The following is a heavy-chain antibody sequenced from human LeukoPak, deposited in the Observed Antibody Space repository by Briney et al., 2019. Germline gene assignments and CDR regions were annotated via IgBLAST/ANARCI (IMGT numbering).Heavy chain of an antibody. CDR3: ARVSDY. V-gene: IGHV1-2*02. Sequence: ASVKVSCKASGYTFTAYYIHWLRQAPGQGLEWMGWVNPFSGGTIPAQKFQGRVTMTRDTSISTAYMELSRLRSDDTAVYYCARVSDYWGQGTLVTVSS. J-gene: IGHJ4*02. CDR2: VNPFSGGT. CDR1: GYTFTAYY.